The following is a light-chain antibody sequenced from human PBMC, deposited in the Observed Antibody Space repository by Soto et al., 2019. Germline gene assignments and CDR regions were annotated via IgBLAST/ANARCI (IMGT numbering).Light chain of an antibody. J-gene: IGKJ1*01. Sequence: DIVLTQSPCTLSASVGDRVTITCRASQSVSSWLAWYQQKPGKAPKLLIYRASSIASGVPYRFSGSGSGTEFTLTISRLQPDDFAAYYCQQYGSYSGTFGQGTKVDIK. CDR3: QQYGSYSGT. CDR2: RAS. CDR1: QSVSSW. V-gene: IGKV1-5*03.